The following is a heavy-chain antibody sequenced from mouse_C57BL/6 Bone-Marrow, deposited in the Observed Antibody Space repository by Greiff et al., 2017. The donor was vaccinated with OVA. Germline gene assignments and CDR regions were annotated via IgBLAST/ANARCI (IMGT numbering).Heavy chain of an antibody. CDR2: IYPGDGDT. CDR3: ARSATTVASMDY. V-gene: IGHV1-82*01. D-gene: IGHD1-1*01. J-gene: IGHJ4*01. Sequence: QVQLQQSGPELVKPGASVKISCKASGYAFSSSWMNWVKQRPGKGLEWIGRIYPGDGDTNYNGKFKGKATLTADKSSSTAYMQLSSLTSEDSAVYFCARSATTVASMDYWGQGTSVTVSS. CDR1: GYAFSSSW.